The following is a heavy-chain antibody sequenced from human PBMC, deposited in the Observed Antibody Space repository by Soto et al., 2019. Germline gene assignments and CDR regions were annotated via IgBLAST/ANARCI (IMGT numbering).Heavy chain of an antibody. J-gene: IGHJ4*02. D-gene: IGHD6-19*01. CDR1: GFTFSSYA. Sequence: GGSLRLSCAASGFTFSSYAMSWVRQAPGKGLEWVSAISGSGGSTYYADSVKGRFTISRDNSKNTLYLQMNSLRAEDTAVYYCAKDSLTAVAGTETYFDYWGQGTLVTVSS. CDR2: ISGSGGST. V-gene: IGHV3-23*01. CDR3: AKDSLTAVAGTETYFDY.